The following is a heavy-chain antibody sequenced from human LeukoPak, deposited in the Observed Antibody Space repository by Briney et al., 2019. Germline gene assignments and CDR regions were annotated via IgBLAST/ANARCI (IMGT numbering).Heavy chain of an antibody. J-gene: IGHJ5*02. D-gene: IGHD3-22*01. Sequence: GGSLRLSCAASKFTFSTYWMSWVRQAPGKGLEWVANIKQDGSEKYYVDSVKGRFTISRDNAKNSLYLQMNSLRAEDTAVYYCATTRGDYYDSSGYPVPWGQGTLVTVSS. V-gene: IGHV3-7*03. CDR1: KFTFSTYW. CDR2: IKQDGSEK. CDR3: ATTRGDYYDSSGYPVP.